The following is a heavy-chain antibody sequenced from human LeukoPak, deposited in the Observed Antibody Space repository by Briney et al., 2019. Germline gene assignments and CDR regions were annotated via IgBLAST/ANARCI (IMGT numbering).Heavy chain of an antibody. J-gene: IGHJ4*02. Sequence: ASVKVSCKASGYTFTGYYMHWVRQAPGQGLEWMGWINPSTGGTNYAQKFQGRVTMTRDTSISTAYMELSRLRSDDTAVYYCAPGDRRGCSSTSCNSNWGQGTLVTVSS. CDR3: APGDRRGCSSTSCNSN. CDR1: GYTFTGYY. V-gene: IGHV1-2*02. D-gene: IGHD2-2*01. CDR2: INPSTGGT.